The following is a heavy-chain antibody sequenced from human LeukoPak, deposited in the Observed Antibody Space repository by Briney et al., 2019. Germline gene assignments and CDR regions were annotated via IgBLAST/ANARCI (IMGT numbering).Heavy chain of an antibody. CDR2: IYTSGST. J-gene: IGHJ4*02. D-gene: IGHD3-10*01. Sequence: SETLSLTCTVSVGSISSYYWSWIRQPAGKGLEGIGRIYTSGSTNYNPSLKSRVTMSVDTSKNQFSLKLSSVTAADTAVYYCARAAMVRGVMIPDYWGQGTLVTVSS. CDR1: VGSISSYY. V-gene: IGHV4-4*07. CDR3: ARAAMVRGVMIPDY.